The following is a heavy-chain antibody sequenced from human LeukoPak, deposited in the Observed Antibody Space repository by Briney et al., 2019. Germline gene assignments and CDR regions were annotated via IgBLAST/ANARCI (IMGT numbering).Heavy chain of an antibody. CDR3: ARGYYDILTGYRPPLWFDP. J-gene: IGHJ5*02. V-gene: IGHV1-69*01. D-gene: IGHD3-9*01. CDR2: MIPTFGTA. Sequence: ASVKVSCKASGGTFSSYAISWVRQAPGQGLEWMGGMIPTFGTANYAQKFQGRVTITADESTSTAYMELSSLRSEDTAVYYCARGYYDILTGYRPPLWFDPWGQGTLVTVSS. CDR1: GGTFSSYA.